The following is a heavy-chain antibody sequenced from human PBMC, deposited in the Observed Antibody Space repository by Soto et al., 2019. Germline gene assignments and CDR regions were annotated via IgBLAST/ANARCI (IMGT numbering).Heavy chain of an antibody. CDR1: GFTFDDYA. CDR3: ANIGGWKTDYYYYMDV. J-gene: IGHJ6*03. D-gene: IGHD6-19*01. V-gene: IGHV3-9*01. Sequence: GGSLRLSCAASGFTFDDYAMHWVRQAPGKGLEWVSGISWNSGSIGYADSVKGRFTISRDNAKNSLYLQMNSLRAEDTALYYCANIGGWKTDYYYYMDVWGKGTTVTVSS. CDR2: ISWNSGSI.